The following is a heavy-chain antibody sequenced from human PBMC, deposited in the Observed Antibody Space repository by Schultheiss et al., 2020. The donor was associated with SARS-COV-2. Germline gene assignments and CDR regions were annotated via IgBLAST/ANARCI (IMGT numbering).Heavy chain of an antibody. CDR2: IKQDGSEK. J-gene: IGHJ6*03. V-gene: IGHV3-7*01. Sequence: GGSLRLSCAASGFTFSSYWMSWVRQAPGKGLEWVANIKQDGSEKYYVDSVKGRFTISRDNAKNSLYLQMNSLRDDDTAVYYCARGRLYYYYYMDVWGKGTTVTVSS. CDR3: ARGRLYYYYYMDV. CDR1: GFTFSSYW.